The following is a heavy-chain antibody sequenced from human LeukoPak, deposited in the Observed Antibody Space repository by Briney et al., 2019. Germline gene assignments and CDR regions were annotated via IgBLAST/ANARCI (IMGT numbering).Heavy chain of an antibody. V-gene: IGHV4-59*01. CDR1: GGSISSYY. CDR3: AGGAVAGTIDY. D-gene: IGHD6-19*01. CDR2: IYYSGST. J-gene: IGHJ4*02. Sequence: SETLSLTCTVSGGSISSYYWSWIRQPPGKGLEWIGYIYYSGSTNYNPSLKSRVTISVDTSKNQFSLKLSSVTAADTAVYYCAGGAVAGTIDYWGQGTLVTVSS.